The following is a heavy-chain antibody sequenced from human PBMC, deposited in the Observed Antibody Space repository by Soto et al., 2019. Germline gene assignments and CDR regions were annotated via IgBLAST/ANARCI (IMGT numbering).Heavy chain of an antibody. D-gene: IGHD4-17*01. Sequence: SETLSLTCSVSGGSVSDKTYYWSWIRQPPGKRLEWIGNVYYSGTTNYNPSLKSRVTISVDLSKNRFSLRLSSVTTADTALYYCARTTAVPNTLRSRYFFDYWGQGTLVTVSS. CDR2: VYYSGTT. J-gene: IGHJ4*02. CDR3: ARTTAVPNTLRSRYFFDY. V-gene: IGHV4-61*01. CDR1: GGSVSDKTYY.